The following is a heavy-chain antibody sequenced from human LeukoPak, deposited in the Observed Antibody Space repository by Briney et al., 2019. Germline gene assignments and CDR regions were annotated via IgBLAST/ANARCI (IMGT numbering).Heavy chain of an antibody. CDR2: INPNSGGT. Sequence: ASVKVSCKASGYTFTGYYTHWVRQAPGQGLEWMGWINPNSGGTNYAQKFQGRVTMTRDTSISTAYMELSRLRSDDTAVYYCARASGGSGSYAYFDYWGQGTLVTVPS. CDR3: ARASGGSGSYAYFDY. V-gene: IGHV1-2*02. J-gene: IGHJ4*02. D-gene: IGHD3-10*01. CDR1: GYTFTGYY.